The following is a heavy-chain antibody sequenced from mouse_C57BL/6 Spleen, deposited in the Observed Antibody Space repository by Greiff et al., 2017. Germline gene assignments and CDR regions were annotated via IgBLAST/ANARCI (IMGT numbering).Heavy chain of an antibody. Sequence: EVQGVESGAELVKPGASVKLSCTASGFNIKDYYMHWVKQRPEQGLEWIGRIDPEDGETKYAPKVKGQATITTDTTSNTAYLQLSSLTSEDTAVYYCARWVNYYAMDDWGQGTSVTVSS. J-gene: IGHJ4*01. CDR1: GFNIKDYY. V-gene: IGHV14-2*01. CDR2: IDPEDGET. D-gene: IGHD2-13*01. CDR3: ARWVNYYAMDD.